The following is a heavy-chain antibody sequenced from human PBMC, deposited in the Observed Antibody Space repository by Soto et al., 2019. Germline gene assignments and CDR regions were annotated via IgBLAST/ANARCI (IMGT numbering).Heavy chain of an antibody. J-gene: IGHJ5*02. CDR2: ISSSSSTI. CDR3: ASWYYDILTGSEFDP. CDR1: GVTVSSYS. Sequence: GGSLRLSCAASGVTVSSYSMNWVRQAPGKGLEWVSYISSSSSTIYYADSVKGRFTISRDNAKNSLYLQMNSLRAEDTAVYYCASWYYDILTGSEFDPWGQGTLVTVSS. D-gene: IGHD3-9*01. V-gene: IGHV3-48*01.